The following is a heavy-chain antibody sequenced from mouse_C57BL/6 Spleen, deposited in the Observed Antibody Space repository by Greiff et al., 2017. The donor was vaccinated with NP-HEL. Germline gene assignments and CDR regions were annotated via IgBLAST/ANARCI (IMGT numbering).Heavy chain of an antibody. J-gene: IGHJ3*01. CDR3: ARSITTVEEDVWAY. Sequence: QVQLKQPGAELVKPGASVKMSCKASGYTFTSYWITWVKQRPGQGLEWIGDIYPGSGSTNYNEKFKSKATLTVDTSSSTAYMQLSSLTSEDSAVYYCARSITTVEEDVWAYWGQGTLVTVSA. CDR1: GYTFTSYW. V-gene: IGHV1-55*01. D-gene: IGHD1-1*01. CDR2: IYPGSGST.